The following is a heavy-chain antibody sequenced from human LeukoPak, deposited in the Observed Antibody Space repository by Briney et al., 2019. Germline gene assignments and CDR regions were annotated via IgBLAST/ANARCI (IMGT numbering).Heavy chain of an antibody. D-gene: IGHD1-7*01. Sequence: PSQTLSLTCTVSGGSISSGDYYWRWIRQPPGKGLEWVGYIYYSGSTYYNPSLKSRVTISVDTSKNQFSLKLSSVTAADTAVYYCAREGITGTTPPRYYYYYGMDVWGQGTTVTVSS. CDR1: GGSISSGDYY. J-gene: IGHJ6*02. CDR3: AREGITGTTPPRYYYYYGMDV. V-gene: IGHV4-30-4*01. CDR2: IYYSGST.